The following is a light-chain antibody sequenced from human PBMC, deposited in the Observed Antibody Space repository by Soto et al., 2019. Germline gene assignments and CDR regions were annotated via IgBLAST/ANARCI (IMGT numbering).Light chain of an antibody. CDR1: SSNIGGNS. J-gene: IGLJ1*01. V-gene: IGLV2-14*03. CDR3: YSFTTIRTVV. CDR2: DVN. Sequence: QSVLTQPPSVSAAPGRKVTISCSGSSSNIGGNSVSWYQQYPGQAPKIIIYDVNRRPQGVSDRFSGSKSGNTASLTVSDLQAGDEADYFCYSFTTIRTVVFGRGNKVTV.